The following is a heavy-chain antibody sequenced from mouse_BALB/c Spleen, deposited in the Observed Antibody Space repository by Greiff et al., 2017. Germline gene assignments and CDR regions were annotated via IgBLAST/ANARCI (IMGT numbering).Heavy chain of an antibody. V-gene: IGHV2-2*02. Sequence: VKLMESGPGLVQPSQSLSITCTVSGFSLTSYGVHWVRQSPGKGLEWLGVIWSGGSTDYNAAFISRLSISKDNSKSQVFFKMNSLQANDTAIYYCAREGTVVATDYFDYWGQGTTLTVSS. CDR3: AREGTVVATDYFDY. CDR1: GFSLTSYG. CDR2: IWSGGST. J-gene: IGHJ2*01. D-gene: IGHD1-1*01.